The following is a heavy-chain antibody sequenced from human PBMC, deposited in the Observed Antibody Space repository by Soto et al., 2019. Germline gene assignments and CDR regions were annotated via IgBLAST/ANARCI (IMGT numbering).Heavy chain of an antibody. CDR2: ISYDGSNK. V-gene: IGHV3-30-3*01. CDR3: ARAHYDILTGYSYYYYGMDV. CDR1: GFTFSSYA. J-gene: IGHJ6*02. Sequence: GGSLRLSCAASGFTFSSYAMHWVRQAPGKGLEWVAVISYDGSNKYYADSVKGRFTISRDNSKNTLYLQMNSLRAEDTAVYYCARAHYDILTGYSYYYYGMDVWGQGTTVTVSS. D-gene: IGHD3-9*01.